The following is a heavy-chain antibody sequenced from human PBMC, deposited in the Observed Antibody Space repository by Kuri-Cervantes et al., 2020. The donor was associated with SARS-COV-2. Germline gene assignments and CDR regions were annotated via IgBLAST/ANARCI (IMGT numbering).Heavy chain of an antibody. CDR3: ARSAVRMVRGVIHY. J-gene: IGHJ4*02. CDR1: GFTFSSYS. D-gene: IGHD3-10*01. CDR2: ISSSSSTI. V-gene: IGHV3-48*01. Sequence: GESLKISCAASGFTFSSYSMNWVRQAPGKGLEWVSYISSSSSTIYYADSVKGRFTISRDNAKNSLYLQMNSLRAEDTAVYYCARSAVRMVRGVIHYWGQGTLVTVSS.